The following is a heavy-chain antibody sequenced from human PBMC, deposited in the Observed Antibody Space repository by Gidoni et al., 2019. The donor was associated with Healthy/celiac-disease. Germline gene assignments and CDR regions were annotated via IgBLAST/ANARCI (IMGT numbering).Heavy chain of an antibody. CDR3: ARRLGYYYGSGSYYTDNWFDP. J-gene: IGHJ5*02. Sequence: EVQLVQSGAEVKKPGAALKISCKGSGYSFTSYWIGWVRQMPGKGLEWMGIIYPGESDTRYSPSFQGQVTISADKSISTAYLQWSSLKASDTAMYYCARRLGYYYGSGSYYTDNWFDPWGQGTLVTVSS. CDR2: IYPGESDT. V-gene: IGHV5-51*01. D-gene: IGHD3-10*01. CDR1: GYSFTSYW.